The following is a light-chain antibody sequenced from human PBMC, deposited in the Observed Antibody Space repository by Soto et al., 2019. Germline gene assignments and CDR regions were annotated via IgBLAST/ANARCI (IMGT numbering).Light chain of an antibody. Sequence: IQLTQSPSSLSASVGDRVTITCRASQGIRSYLAWYQQKPGKAPKLLIFAASTLQSGVPSRFSGSGSGTDFTLTSRSLQPEDFATYYCQQLNTYPLTLVPGPNGDI. CDR3: QQLNTYPLT. J-gene: IGKJ3*01. CDR1: QGIRSY. V-gene: IGKV1-9*01. CDR2: AAS.